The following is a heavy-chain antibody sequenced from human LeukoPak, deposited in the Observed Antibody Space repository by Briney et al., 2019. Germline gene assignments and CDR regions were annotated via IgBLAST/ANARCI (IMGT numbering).Heavy chain of an antibody. CDR3: ARDGFSSSWYGRALDY. CDR1: GFSSYG. Sequence: GRSLRLSCAASGFSSYGMHWVRQAPGKGLEWVAVIWYDESNKYYADSVKGRFTISRDNSRNTLYLQMNSLRAEDTAAYYCARDGFSSSWYGRALDYWGQGTLVTVSS. V-gene: IGHV3-33*01. D-gene: IGHD6-13*01. CDR2: IWYDESNK. J-gene: IGHJ4*02.